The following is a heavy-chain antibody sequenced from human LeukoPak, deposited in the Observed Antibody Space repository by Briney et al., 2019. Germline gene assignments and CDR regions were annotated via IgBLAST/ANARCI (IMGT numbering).Heavy chain of an antibody. Sequence: GESLKISCKGSGYSFTSYWIGWVRQMPGKGLEWMGIIYPGDSDTRYSPSFQGQVTISADKSFSTAYLQWSSLKASDTAMYYCARGQNQWLVRFDYWGQGTLVTVSS. CDR1: GYSFTSYW. CDR3: ARGQNQWLVRFDY. D-gene: IGHD6-19*01. CDR2: IYPGDSDT. J-gene: IGHJ4*02. V-gene: IGHV5-51*01.